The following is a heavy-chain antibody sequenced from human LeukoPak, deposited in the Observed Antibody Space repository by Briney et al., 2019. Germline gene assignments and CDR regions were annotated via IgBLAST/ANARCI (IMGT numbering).Heavy chain of an antibody. CDR3: ASPYGGHDAFDI. V-gene: IGHV4-31*02. Sequence: NSSETLSLTCTVSGVSIKNYYWSWIRQHPGKGLEWIGYIYYSGSTYYNPSLKSRVTISVDTSKNQFSLKLSSVTAADTAVYYCASPYGGHDAFDIWGQGTMVTVSS. CDR2: IYYSGST. CDR1: GVSIKNYY. D-gene: IGHD3-16*01. J-gene: IGHJ3*02.